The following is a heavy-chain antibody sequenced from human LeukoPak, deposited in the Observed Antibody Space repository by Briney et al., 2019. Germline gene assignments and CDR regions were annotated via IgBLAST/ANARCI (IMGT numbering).Heavy chain of an antibody. CDR2: IRQDGGEK. CDR3: ARDGTAPGLYFDL. V-gene: IGHV3-7*01. D-gene: IGHD6-13*01. CDR1: GFTFTDYW. J-gene: IGHJ4*01. Sequence: PGGSLRLSRAVSGFTFTDYWMNWVRQAPGKGLEWGASIRQDGGEKTYLDSVKGRFTISRDNTKNSLFLQMNSLRAEDTAVYFCARDGTAPGLYFDLWGQGTLVTVSS.